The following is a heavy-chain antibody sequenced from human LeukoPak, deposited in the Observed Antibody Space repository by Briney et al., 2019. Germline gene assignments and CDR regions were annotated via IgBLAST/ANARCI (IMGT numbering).Heavy chain of an antibody. D-gene: IGHD5-24*01. Sequence: SDTLSLICAVSGYSVSSSKWWGWIRQPPGKGLEWIGYIYYSGSFYSNPSLKSRVTMSVDTSKNLFSLNLRSVTALDTAMYFCARYNRGPDYFDYWGQGTLVSVSS. CDR1: GYSVSSSKW. CDR3: ARYNRGPDYFDY. V-gene: IGHV4-28*05. CDR2: IYYSGSF. J-gene: IGHJ4*02.